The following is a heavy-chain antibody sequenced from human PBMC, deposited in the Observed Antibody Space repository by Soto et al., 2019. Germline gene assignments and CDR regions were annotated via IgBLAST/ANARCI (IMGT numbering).Heavy chain of an antibody. CDR3: AKMSSENYYDPVFS. D-gene: IGHD3-22*01. Sequence: QVQLVESGGGLVKTGGSLRLACGASGFIFSDYYMSWGRQAPGKGLEWVAYISSSGNTIYYAGSVKGRFTISRDNAKNSVFLQMNSLRAEDTALYFCAKMSSENYYDPVFSWGQGTLVTVSS. J-gene: IGHJ4*02. V-gene: IGHV3-11*01. CDR1: GFIFSDYY. CDR2: ISSSGNTI.